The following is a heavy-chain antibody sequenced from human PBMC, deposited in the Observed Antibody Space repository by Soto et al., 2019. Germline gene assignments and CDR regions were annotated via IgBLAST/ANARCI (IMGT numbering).Heavy chain of an antibody. D-gene: IGHD4-4*01. V-gene: IGHV3-48*03. CDR3: ARDPAIYSGNFDYGLDV. CDR1: GFTFSRYE. Sequence: GGSLRLSCAVSGFTFSRYEMNWVRQAPGKGLEWVSYIGTSGKTIYYADSVRGRFTISRDNAKNSLYLQMNSLRAEDTAVYYCARDPAIYSGNFDYGLDVWGQGTTVTVSS. CDR2: IGTSGKTI. J-gene: IGHJ6*02.